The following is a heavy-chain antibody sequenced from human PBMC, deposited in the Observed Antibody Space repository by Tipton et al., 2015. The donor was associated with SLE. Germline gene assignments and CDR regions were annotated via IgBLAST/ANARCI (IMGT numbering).Heavy chain of an antibody. CDR1: GGSISSHY. J-gene: IGHJ4*02. D-gene: IGHD3-10*01. Sequence: TLSLTCTVSGGSISSHYWSWIRQPPGKGLEWIGYIYYSGSTSYNPSLKSRVTISVDTSKNQFSLKLSSVTAADTAVYYCARGLSMVRGVIGYWGQGTLVTVSS. CDR3: ARGLSMVRGVIGY. V-gene: IGHV4-59*11. CDR2: IYYSGST.